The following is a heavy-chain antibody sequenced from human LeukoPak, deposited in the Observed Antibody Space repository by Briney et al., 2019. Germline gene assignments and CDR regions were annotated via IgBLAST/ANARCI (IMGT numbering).Heavy chain of an antibody. CDR1: GFTFSSYG. D-gene: IGHD3-16*01. J-gene: IGHJ4*02. CDR2: ISSSSSYI. CDR3: ARERTSSFDY. Sequence: KTGGSLRLSCAASGFTFSSYGMSWVRQAPGKGLEWVSSISSSSSYIYYADSVKGRFTISRDNAKNSLYLQMNSLRAEDTAVYYCARERTSSFDYWGQGTLVTVSS. V-gene: IGHV3-21*01.